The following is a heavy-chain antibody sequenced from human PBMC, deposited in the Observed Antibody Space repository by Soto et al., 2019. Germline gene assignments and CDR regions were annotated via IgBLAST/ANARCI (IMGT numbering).Heavy chain of an antibody. V-gene: IGHV3-30*18. J-gene: IGHJ6*02. CDR1: GFTFSSYG. CDR3: AKDWVGTYYYDSSGERRYYYYGMDV. Sequence: QVRLVESGGGVVQPGRSLRLSCAASGFTFSSYGMHWVRQAPGKGLEWVAVISYDGSNKYYADSVKGRFTISRDNSKNTLYLQMNSLRAEDTAVYYCAKDWVGTYYYDSSGERRYYYYGMDVWGQGTTVTVSS. CDR2: ISYDGSNK. D-gene: IGHD3-22*01.